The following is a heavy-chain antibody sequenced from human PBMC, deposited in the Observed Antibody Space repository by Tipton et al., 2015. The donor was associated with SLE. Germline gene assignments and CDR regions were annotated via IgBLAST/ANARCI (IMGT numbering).Heavy chain of an antibody. V-gene: IGHV4-39*07. J-gene: IGHJ3*02. CDR3: ARDPFPTVTTGAFDI. Sequence: TLSLTCTVSGGSISSSSYYWGWIRQPPGKGLEWIGSIYYSGSTYYNPSLKSRVTISVDTSKNQFSLKLCSVTAADTAVYYCARDPFPTVTTGAFDIWGQGTMVTVSS. CDR2: IYYSGST. CDR1: GGSISSSSYY. D-gene: IGHD4-17*01.